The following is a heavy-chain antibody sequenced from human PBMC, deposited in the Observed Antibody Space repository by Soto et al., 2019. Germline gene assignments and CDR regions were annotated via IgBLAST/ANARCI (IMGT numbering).Heavy chain of an antibody. CDR1: GYSIRNGYY. J-gene: IGHJ5*02. D-gene: IGHD2-21*02. CDR3: ARVGPYCGGDCYSPPP. V-gene: IGHV4-38-2*02. Sequence: SETLSLTCTVSGYSIRNGYYWGWIRQPPGKGLEWIGTIDHSGSTYYNPSLKSRVTISVDASENHFYLKLSSVTAADTAVYYCARVGPYCGGDCYSPPPWGQGTLVTVSS. CDR2: IDHSGST.